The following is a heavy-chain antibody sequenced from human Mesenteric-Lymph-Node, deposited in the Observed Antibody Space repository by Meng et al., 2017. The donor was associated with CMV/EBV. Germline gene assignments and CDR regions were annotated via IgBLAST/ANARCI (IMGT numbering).Heavy chain of an antibody. CDR2: IKQDGSEK. CDR1: GFTFNDFY. CDR3: ARVTYCGGDCYPYYYYGMDV. J-gene: IGHJ6*02. V-gene: IGHV3-7*01. Sequence: GGSLRLSCAASGFTFNDFYMSWVRQAPGKGLERVANIKQDGSEKYYVDSVKGRFTISRDNAKNSLYLQMNSLRAEDTAVYYCARVTYCGGDCYPYYYYGMDVWGQGTTVTVSS. D-gene: IGHD2-21*01.